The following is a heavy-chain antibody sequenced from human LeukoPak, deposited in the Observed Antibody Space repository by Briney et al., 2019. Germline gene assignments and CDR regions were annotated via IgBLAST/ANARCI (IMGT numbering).Heavy chain of an antibody. CDR2: IYNSGST. CDR3: VRHAHNPTFDF. D-gene: IGHD1-14*01. Sequence: SETLSLTCTVSGVSITSATTFYWAWVRQPPGKGLEWIGDIYNSGSTYYNPSLKSRVTMSEDTSKNQFSLKLSSVTAAGTAVYYCVRHAHNPTFDFWGQGTLVTVSS. J-gene: IGHJ4*02. V-gene: IGHV4-39*01. CDR1: GVSITSATTFY.